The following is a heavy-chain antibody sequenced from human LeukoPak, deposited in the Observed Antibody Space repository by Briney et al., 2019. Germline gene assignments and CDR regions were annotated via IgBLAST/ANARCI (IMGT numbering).Heavy chain of an antibody. J-gene: IGHJ5*01. V-gene: IGHV4-61*02. Sequence: PSETLSLTCTVSDGSISSGHYYWSWIRQPAGKGLEWIGRMYISGSSDYNPSLKSRVTISADTSKNQFSLKLSSVTAADTAVYYCARMMGASMIFGQDYWFDSWGQGTLVTVSS. CDR2: MYISGSS. CDR3: ARMMGASMIFGQDYWFDS. D-gene: IGHD3/OR15-3a*01. CDR1: DGSISSGHYY.